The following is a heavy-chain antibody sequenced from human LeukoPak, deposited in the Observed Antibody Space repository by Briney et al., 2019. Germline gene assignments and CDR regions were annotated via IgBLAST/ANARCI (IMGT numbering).Heavy chain of an antibody. V-gene: IGHV1-18*04. D-gene: IGHD3-10*01. CDR1: GYTFTGYY. J-gene: IGHJ4*02. CDR3: ASVHRSSGGYYITN. CDR2: ISAYNGNT. Sequence: ASVKVSCKASGYTFTGYYMHWVRQAPGQGLEWMGWISAYNGNTNYAQKLQGRVTMTTDTSTSTAYMELRSLRSDDTAVYYCASVHRSSGGYYITNWGQGTLVTVSS.